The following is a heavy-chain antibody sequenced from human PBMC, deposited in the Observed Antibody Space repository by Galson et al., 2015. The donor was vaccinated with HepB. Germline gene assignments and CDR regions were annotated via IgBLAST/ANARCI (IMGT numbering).Heavy chain of an antibody. V-gene: IGHV3-72*01. D-gene: IGHD5-24*01. Sequence: SLRLSCAASGFTFSDHYIDWVRQAPGKGLEWVGRSRNKANSFTTEYAASVKGRFTISRDDSGNSLYLQMNSLKTEDTAVYYCARGLASYNNRDLCYWGQGTLVTVSS. CDR2: SRNKANSFTT. J-gene: IGHJ4*02. CDR3: ARGLASYNNRDLCY. CDR1: GFTFSDHY.